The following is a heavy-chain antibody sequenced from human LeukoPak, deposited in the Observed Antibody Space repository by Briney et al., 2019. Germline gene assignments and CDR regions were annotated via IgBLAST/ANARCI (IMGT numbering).Heavy chain of an antibody. J-gene: IGHJ6*03. D-gene: IGHD5-18*01. CDR1: GGSISSYY. CDR3: ARTFPGGYSYGYGDYYYYMDV. Sequence: SETLSLTCTVSGGSISSYYWSWVRQPAGKGLEWIGYIYYSGSTNYDPSLKSRVTISVDTSKNQFSLKLSSVTAEDTAVYYCARTFPGGYSYGYGDYYYYMDVWGKGTTVTVSS. CDR2: IYYSGST. V-gene: IGHV4-59*01.